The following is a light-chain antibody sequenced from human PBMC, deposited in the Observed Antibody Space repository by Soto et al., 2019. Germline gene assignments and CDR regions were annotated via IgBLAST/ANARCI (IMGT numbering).Light chain of an antibody. CDR2: SSN. J-gene: IGLJ2*01. Sequence: QAVVTQPPSASGTPGQRVTISCSGSRSNIGSNTVNWYQQLPGTAPKVLIYSSNQRPSGVPDRFSGSESGTSASLAISGLQSEDEADYYCAAWDDSLNGVVFGGGTKLTVL. CDR3: AAWDDSLNGVV. CDR1: RSNIGSNT. V-gene: IGLV1-44*01.